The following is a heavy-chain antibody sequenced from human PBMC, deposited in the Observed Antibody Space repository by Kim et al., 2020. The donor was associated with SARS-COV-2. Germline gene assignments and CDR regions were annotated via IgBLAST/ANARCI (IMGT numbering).Heavy chain of an antibody. CDR2: IPGSNSNT. CDR3: AKAGGNALWFGEVLESRYNLDS. J-gene: IGHJ4*02. V-gene: IGHV3-23*01. Sequence: GGSLRLSCAASGFTFSSFAMNWVRQAPGKGLEWVSAIPGSNSNTYYADPVRGRFTISRDNSKNTLYLQMDSLTAGDTAIYYCAKAGGNALWFGEVLESRYNLDSWGQGTLVTVS. CDR1: GFTFSSFA. D-gene: IGHD3-10*01.